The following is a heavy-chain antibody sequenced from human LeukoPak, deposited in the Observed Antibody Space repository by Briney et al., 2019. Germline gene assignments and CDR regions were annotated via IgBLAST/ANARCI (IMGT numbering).Heavy chain of an antibody. CDR2: INHSGST. D-gene: IGHD6-13*01. CDR1: GGSFSGYY. J-gene: IGHJ4*02. CDR3: ASGTYSSYFDY. V-gene: IGHV4-34*01. Sequence: SETLSLTCAVCGGSFSGYYWSWIRQPPGKGLEWIGEINHSGSTNYNPSLKSRVTISVDTSKNQFSLKLSSVTAADTAVYYCASGTYSSYFDYWGQGTLVTVSS.